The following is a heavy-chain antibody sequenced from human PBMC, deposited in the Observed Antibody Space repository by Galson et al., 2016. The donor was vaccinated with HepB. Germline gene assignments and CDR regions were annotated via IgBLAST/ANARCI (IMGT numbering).Heavy chain of an antibody. J-gene: IGHJ4*02. CDR3: ATARGSSHPIDH. CDR2: IDPRSGGT. CDR1: GYILTGYY. Sequence: SVKVSCKASGYILTGYYVHWVRQAPGQGLEWMGWIDPRSGGTIYAENFQGRVTMTRDTSINTAYMELSRLRSADTAVYYCATARGSSHPIDHWGQGTLLTVSS. D-gene: IGHD6-13*01. V-gene: IGHV1-2*02.